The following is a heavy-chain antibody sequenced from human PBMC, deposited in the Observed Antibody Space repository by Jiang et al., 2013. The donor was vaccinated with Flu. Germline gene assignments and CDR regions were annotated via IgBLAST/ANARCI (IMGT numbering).Heavy chain of an antibody. CDR2: ISSSGSTI. CDR3: ASWRYCSGGSCYYFDY. J-gene: IGHJ4*02. V-gene: IGHV3-48*03. Sequence: SCAASGFTFSSYEMNWVRQAPGKGLEWVSYISSSGSTIYYADSVKGRFTISRDNAKNSLYLQMNSLRAEDTAVYYCASWRYCSGGSCYYFDYWGQGTLVTVSS. CDR1: GFTFSSYE. D-gene: IGHD2-15*01.